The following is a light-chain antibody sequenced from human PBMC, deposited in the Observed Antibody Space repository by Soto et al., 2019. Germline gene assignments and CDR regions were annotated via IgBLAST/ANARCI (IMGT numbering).Light chain of an antibody. CDR2: EVI. CDR3: CSYTSISTGVL. CDR1: SSDVDTHNY. J-gene: IGLJ2*01. V-gene: IGLV2-14*01. Sequence: QSALTQPASVSGSPGQSITISCTATSSDVDTHNYVSWYQQYPGKAPKLMIYEVINRPSGVSHRFSGSKSGNTASLTISGLQAEDEADYYCCSYTSISTGVLFGGGTKLTVL.